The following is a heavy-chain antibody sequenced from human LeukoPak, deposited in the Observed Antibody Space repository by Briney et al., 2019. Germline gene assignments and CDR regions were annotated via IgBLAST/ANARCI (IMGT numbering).Heavy chain of an antibody. D-gene: IGHD2-2*01. J-gene: IGHJ4*02. V-gene: IGHV3-30*04. CDR3: PRGPSGSCSSPSYYFFDY. Sequence: ARSLRLSCAASGFIFSGYEMHWVRQAPDKGLDWEAVISHYGSYEDYEDSVKGRCTISRENPKKTLLLQMNSLMTEETAVDYCPRGPSGSCSSPSYYFFDYWPQGTLLSVPS. CDR1: GFIFSGYE. CDR2: ISHYGSYE.